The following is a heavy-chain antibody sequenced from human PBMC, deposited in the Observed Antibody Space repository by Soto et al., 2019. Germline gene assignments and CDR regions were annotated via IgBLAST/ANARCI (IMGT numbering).Heavy chain of an antibody. D-gene: IGHD3-9*01. V-gene: IGHV3-30*18. CDR2: VSYDGRQK. Sequence: QVQLVESGGGVVQPGRSDRLSCAASGFPFSTYAMHWVRQAPGKGLEWVAVVSYDGRQKYHGDSVKGRFSISRDNSKNTLYLQMNGLRVEDSAIYYCAKVAVQYFDWLSGGIDSWGQGTVVTVSS. J-gene: IGHJ4*02. CDR3: AKVAVQYFDWLSGGIDS. CDR1: GFPFSTYA.